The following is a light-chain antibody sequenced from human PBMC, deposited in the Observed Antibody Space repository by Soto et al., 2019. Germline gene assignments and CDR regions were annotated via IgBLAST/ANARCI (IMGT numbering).Light chain of an antibody. V-gene: IGKV1-5*03. CDR1: QSISSW. Sequence: DIQMTQSPSTLSASVGDRVTITCRASQSISSWLAWYQQKPGKAPKLLLFKASSLESGVPSRFSGSGSGTEFPLTISSLQPDDFATYYCQQYNTYPLTFGGGTKVEIK. CDR3: QQYNTYPLT. CDR2: KAS. J-gene: IGKJ4*01.